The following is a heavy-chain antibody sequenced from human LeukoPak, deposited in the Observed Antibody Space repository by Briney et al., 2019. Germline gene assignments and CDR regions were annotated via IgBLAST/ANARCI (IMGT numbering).Heavy chain of an antibody. D-gene: IGHD1-1*01. Sequence: SETLSLTCNVSGGSISSGGYYWSWIRQHPGKGLEWIGYIYLSRSTYYNSSLKSRVTISVDTSKNQFSLKISSVTAADTVVYYCARERFTGTTSYWGQGTLVTVSS. CDR3: ARERFTGTTSY. J-gene: IGHJ4*02. V-gene: IGHV4-31*03. CDR1: GGSISSGGYY. CDR2: IYLSRST.